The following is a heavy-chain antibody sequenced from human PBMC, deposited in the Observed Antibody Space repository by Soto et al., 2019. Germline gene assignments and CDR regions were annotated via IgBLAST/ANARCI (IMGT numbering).Heavy chain of an antibody. Sequence: QVQLVESGGGVVQPGRSLRLSCAASGFTFSTYGMHWVRQAPGKGLEWVAVISYDGSNKYYADSVKGRFTISRENSKNTLYLQMNSLRAEDTAVYYCAKDPSVHSNAGYYYYIYVWGKGTTVTVSS. CDR2: ISYDGSNK. V-gene: IGHV3-30*18. CDR3: AKDPSVHSNAGYYYYIYV. CDR1: GFTFSTYG. D-gene: IGHD4-4*01. J-gene: IGHJ6*03.